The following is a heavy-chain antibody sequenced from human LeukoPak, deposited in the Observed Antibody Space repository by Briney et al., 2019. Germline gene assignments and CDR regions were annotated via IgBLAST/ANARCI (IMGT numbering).Heavy chain of an antibody. J-gene: IGHJ4*02. CDR1: GFIFSNYA. Sequence: GRSLRLSCAASGFIFSNYAMSWVRQAPGKGLECVSTISGTSDSTYYADSVKGRFTISRDNSKNTLYLQMNSLRAEDTAVYYCAPKLGYCSSTSCPPIDYWGQGTLVTVSS. CDR2: ISGTSDST. CDR3: APKLGYCSSTSCPPIDY. D-gene: IGHD2-2*01. V-gene: IGHV3-23*01.